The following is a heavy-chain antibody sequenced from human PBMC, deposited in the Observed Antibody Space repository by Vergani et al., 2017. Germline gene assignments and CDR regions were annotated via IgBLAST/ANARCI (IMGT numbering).Heavy chain of an antibody. CDR1: GGSISSYY. J-gene: IGHJ6*02. D-gene: IGHD3-16*02. CDR2: IYYSGST. Sequence: QVQLQESGPGLVKPSETLSLTCTVSGGSISSYYWSWIRQPPGKGLEWIGYIYYSGSTNYNPSLKSRVTISVDTSKNQFSLKLRSVTAADTAVYFCARVMYRDESSSGYRLEGMDSWGQGTTVTISS. V-gene: IGHV4-59*01. CDR3: ARVMYRDESSSGYRLEGMDS.